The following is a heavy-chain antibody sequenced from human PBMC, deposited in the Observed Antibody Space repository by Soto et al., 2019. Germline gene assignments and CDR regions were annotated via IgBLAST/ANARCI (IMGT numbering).Heavy chain of an antibody. Sequence: QVQLVESGGGVVQPGRSLRLSCAASGFTFSDFAMEWVRQAPGKGLEWVTVISFDGNNKYYADSVRGRFAISRDNSKNTLYLQMNSLRAEDTAVYYCARTRMVQYYYGMDVWGQGTTVTVSS. V-gene: IGHV3-30*09. J-gene: IGHJ6*02. D-gene: IGHD3-10*01. CDR2: ISFDGNNK. CDR1: GFTFSDFA. CDR3: ARTRMVQYYYGMDV.